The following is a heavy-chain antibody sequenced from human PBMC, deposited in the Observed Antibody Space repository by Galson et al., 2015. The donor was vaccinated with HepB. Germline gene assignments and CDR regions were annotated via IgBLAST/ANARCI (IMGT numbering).Heavy chain of an antibody. CDR3: ARATGASSGYYNYYYYMDV. CDR2: INTNTGNP. Sequence: SVKVSCKASGYSFTSYALNWVRQAPGQGLEWKGWINTNTGNPTYAQGFTGRFVFSLDTSVSTAYLQISSLKAEDTAVYYCARATGASSGYYNYYYYMDVWGKGTTVTVSS. V-gene: IGHV7-4-1*02. D-gene: IGHD3-3*01. J-gene: IGHJ6*03. CDR1: GYSFTSYA.